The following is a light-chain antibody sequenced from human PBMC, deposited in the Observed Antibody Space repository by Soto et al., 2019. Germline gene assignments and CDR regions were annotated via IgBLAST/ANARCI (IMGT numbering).Light chain of an antibody. V-gene: IGKV3-15*01. CDR3: QQYNESPLT. CDR1: QKVYNS. J-gene: IGKJ4*01. Sequence: ETVMTQSPAALSVSPGERATLSSRASQKVYNSLAWYQQKPGQAPRLLIYHASSRATGIPARFSGSGSGTEFTLTISSLHSEDFAVYYCQQYNESPLTFGGGTKVEI. CDR2: HAS.